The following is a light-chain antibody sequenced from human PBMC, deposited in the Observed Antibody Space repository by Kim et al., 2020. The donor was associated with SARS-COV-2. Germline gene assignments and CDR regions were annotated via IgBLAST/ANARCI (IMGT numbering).Light chain of an antibody. V-gene: IGLV2-14*03. CDR1: RSDVGGYTY. J-gene: IGLJ2*01. Sequence: GRSITISCTGTRSDVGGYTYVSWYQQHPGKAPKLMIYDVSNRPSGVSNRFSGSKSGNTASLTISGLQAEDEADYHCSSYTSSSTVVFGGGTKVTVL. CDR2: DVS. CDR3: SSYTSSSTVV.